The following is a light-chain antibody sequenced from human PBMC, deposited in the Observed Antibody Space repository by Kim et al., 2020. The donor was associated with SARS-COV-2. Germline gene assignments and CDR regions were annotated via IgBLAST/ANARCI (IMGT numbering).Light chain of an antibody. CDR1: QTFNNRY. CDR2: GAY. CDR3: QQYSNSPLT. V-gene: IGKV3-20*01. J-gene: IGKJ2*01. Sequence: LHRGERAAPSCRASQTFNNRYLAWDQLKPGQAPRVLIYGAYSRATGIPDRCSGSGAGTDFTLTISRLEPEDFAVYFCQQYSNSPLTFGHGTKLEIK.